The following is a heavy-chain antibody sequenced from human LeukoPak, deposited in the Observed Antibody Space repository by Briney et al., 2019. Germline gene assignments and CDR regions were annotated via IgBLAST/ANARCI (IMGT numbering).Heavy chain of an antibody. CDR3: AKIEGKYQLANIPDS. CDR2: MRYDGSNE. CDR1: GFTFSYFG. D-gene: IGHD2-2*01. J-gene: IGHJ4*02. V-gene: IGHV3-30*02. Sequence: SGGSLRLSCVASGFTFSYFGMHWVRQAPGKGLEWVAFMRYDGSNEYYAESVKGRFTISRDNSKNTLYLQMNSLRVEDTAAYYCAKIEGKYQLANIPDSWGQGTLVTVSS.